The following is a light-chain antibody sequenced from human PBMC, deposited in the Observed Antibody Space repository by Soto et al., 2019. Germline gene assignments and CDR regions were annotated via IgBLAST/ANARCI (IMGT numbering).Light chain of an antibody. CDR2: KAS. V-gene: IGKV1-5*03. Sequence: DIQMTQSPSTLSSSLGDRVTITCRASQSISSWLAWYQQKPGKAPKLLIYKASSLESGVPSRFSGSGSGTDFTLTISGLKNDDFATYYCQHYNSYSEAFGQGTKVDIK. CDR3: QHYNSYSEA. J-gene: IGKJ1*01. CDR1: QSISSW.